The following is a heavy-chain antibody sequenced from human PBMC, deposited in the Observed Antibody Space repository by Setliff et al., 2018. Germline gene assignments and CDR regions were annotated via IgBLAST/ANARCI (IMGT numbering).Heavy chain of an antibody. V-gene: IGHV1-18*01. CDR3: ARGASWNSAVAGPFYCDY. J-gene: IGHJ4*02. Sequence: VKVSCKASGYTFTSYGISWVRQAPGQGLEWMGWISAYNGNTNYAQKFQGRVTITTDESTSTAYMELSSLRSEDTAVYYCARGASWNSAVAGPFYCDYWGQGTLVTVSS. D-gene: IGHD6-19*01. CDR2: ISAYNGNT. CDR1: GYTFTSYG.